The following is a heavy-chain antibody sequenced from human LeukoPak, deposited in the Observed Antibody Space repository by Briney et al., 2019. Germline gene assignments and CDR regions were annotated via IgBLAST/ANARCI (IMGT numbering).Heavy chain of an antibody. J-gene: IGHJ4*02. V-gene: IGHV1-2*02. CDR2: INPKSGGT. D-gene: IGHD6-19*01. CDR1: GYTFTGYY. Sequence: ASVKVSCKAPGYTFTGYYMHWVRQAPGQGLEWMGWINPKSGGTSYAQKFQDRGTLTRDTSINTTYMELSRLRSDDTAAYYCARVKSSGNQNPFFDHWGQGTLVTVSS. CDR3: ARVKSSGNQNPFFDH.